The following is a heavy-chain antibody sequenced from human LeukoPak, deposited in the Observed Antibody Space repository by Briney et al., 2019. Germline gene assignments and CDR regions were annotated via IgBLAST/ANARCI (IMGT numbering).Heavy chain of an antibody. D-gene: IGHD3-3*01. CDR3: ARGEDSYYDFWSGYFD. CDR1: GYTFTSYG. CDR2: INPSGGST. J-gene: IGHJ4*02. Sequence: ASVKVSCKASGYTFTSYGISWVRQAPGQGLEWMGIINPSGGSTSYAQKFQGRVTMTRDTSTSTVYMELSNLRSEDTAVYYCARGEDSYYDFWSGYFDWGQGTLVTVSS. V-gene: IGHV1-46*01.